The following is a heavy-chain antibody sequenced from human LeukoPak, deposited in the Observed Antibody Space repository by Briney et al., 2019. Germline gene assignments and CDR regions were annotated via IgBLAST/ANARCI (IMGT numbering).Heavy chain of an antibody. V-gene: IGHV3-30*18. Sequence: PGGSLRLSCAASGFTCSSYGKHWVRQAPGKGLEWVAVISYDGSNKYYADSVKGRFTISRDNSKNTLYLQMNSLRAEDTAVYYCAKEDYDILTGYYPRPVFDYWGQGTLVTVSS. CDR2: ISYDGSNK. J-gene: IGHJ4*02. CDR1: GFTCSSYG. D-gene: IGHD3-9*01. CDR3: AKEDYDILTGYYPRPVFDY.